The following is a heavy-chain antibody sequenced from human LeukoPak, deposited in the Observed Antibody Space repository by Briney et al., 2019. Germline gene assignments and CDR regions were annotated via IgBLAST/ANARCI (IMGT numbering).Heavy chain of an antibody. CDR3: AGMVRGAPFDY. J-gene: IGHJ4*02. D-gene: IGHD3-10*01. V-gene: IGHV4-61*02. Sequence: PSQTLSLTCTVSGGSISSGSYYWSWIRQPAGKGLEWIGRIYTSGSTNYNPSLKSRVTISVDTSKSQFSLKLSSVTAADTAVYYCAGMVRGAPFDYWGQGTLVTVSS. CDR2: IYTSGST. CDR1: GGSISSGSYY.